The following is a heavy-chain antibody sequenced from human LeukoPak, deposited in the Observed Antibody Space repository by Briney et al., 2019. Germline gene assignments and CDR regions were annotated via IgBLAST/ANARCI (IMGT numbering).Heavy chain of an antibody. Sequence: ASVRVSCKPSGYTFTGFYVHWVRQAPGQGLEWMEWINGNSGGTKYAQKFQGRVTMTRDTSISTAYMELSRLRSDDTAVYYCAREGYYDSSGYPHVFDYWGQGTLVTVSS. CDR1: GYTFTGFY. CDR3: AREGYYDSSGYPHVFDY. V-gene: IGHV1-2*02. J-gene: IGHJ4*02. CDR2: INGNSGGT. D-gene: IGHD3-22*01.